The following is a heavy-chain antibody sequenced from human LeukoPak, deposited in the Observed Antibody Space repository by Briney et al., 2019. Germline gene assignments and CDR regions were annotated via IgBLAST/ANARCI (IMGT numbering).Heavy chain of an antibody. Sequence: GGSLRLSCAASGFTFSDYYMSWIRQAPGKGLEWVSYISSSGSTIYYADSVKGRFTISRDNAKNSLYLQMNSLRAEDTAVYYCARDLYCTNGVCYPVTYWGQGALVTVSS. CDR1: GFTFSDYY. D-gene: IGHD2-8*01. CDR2: ISSSGSTI. V-gene: IGHV3-11*04. J-gene: IGHJ4*02. CDR3: ARDLYCTNGVCYPVTY.